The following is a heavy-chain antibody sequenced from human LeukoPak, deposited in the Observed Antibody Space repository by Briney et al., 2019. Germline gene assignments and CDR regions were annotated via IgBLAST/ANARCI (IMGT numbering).Heavy chain of an antibody. Sequence: GGSLRLSCAASGFTFSVYAMTWVRQVPGKGLEWVSGTSGSAGSTYYADFVKGRFTISRDNSKDMLYLQLNNLRAEDTALYSCARDRIDYLDPWGQGTLVTVSS. V-gene: IGHV3-23*01. CDR2: TSGSAGST. CDR3: ARDRIDYLDP. D-gene: IGHD4-11*01. CDR1: GFTFSVYA. J-gene: IGHJ5*02.